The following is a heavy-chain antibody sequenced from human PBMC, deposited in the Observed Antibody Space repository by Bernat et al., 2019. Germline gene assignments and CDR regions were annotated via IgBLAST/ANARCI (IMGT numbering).Heavy chain of an antibody. V-gene: IGHV3-23*01. CDR2: ISGSGGST. Sequence: EVQLLESGGGLVQPGGSLRLSCAASGFTFSSYAMSWVRQAPGKGLEWVSSISGSGGSTYSADSVKGRFTISRDNSKNTLYLQMNSLRAEDTALYYCSKDTLECSSTSGYENGFDYWGQGTLVTVSS. CDR3: SKDTLECSSTSGYENGFDY. D-gene: IGHD2-2*01. CDR1: GFTFSSYA. J-gene: IGHJ4*02.